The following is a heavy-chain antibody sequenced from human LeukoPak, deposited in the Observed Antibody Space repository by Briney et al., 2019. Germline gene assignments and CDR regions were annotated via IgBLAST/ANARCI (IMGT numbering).Heavy chain of an antibody. CDR1: GGSISSNNYY. J-gene: IGHJ6*02. D-gene: IGHD1-14*01. CDR2: IYYSGST. V-gene: IGHV4-39*01. Sequence: PSETLSLTCTVSGGSISSNNYYWGWIRQPPGRGLEWIVTIYYSGSTYYNPSLKSRVTISADTSKNQFSLKLTSVTAADTAVYYCARHPSHGTSWSGHYYYFMDVWSQGTTVTVSS. CDR3: ARHPSHGTSWSGHYYYFMDV.